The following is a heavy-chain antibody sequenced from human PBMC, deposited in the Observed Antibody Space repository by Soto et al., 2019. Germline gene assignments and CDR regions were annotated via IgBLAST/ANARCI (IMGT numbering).Heavy chain of an antibody. CDR1: GFTFGNYG. D-gene: IGHD6-6*01. V-gene: IGHV3-23*05. J-gene: IGHJ4*02. CDR2: ISDTGSNT. Sequence: GGSLRLSCAASGFTFGNYGINWTRQAPGKGLEWVSSISDTGSNTFYADVVDGRFTISRDNSKSSLYLQMNSLRADDTALYFCAKRVAYSSSSAFFDNWGQGIQVTVSS. CDR3: AKRVAYSSSSAFFDN.